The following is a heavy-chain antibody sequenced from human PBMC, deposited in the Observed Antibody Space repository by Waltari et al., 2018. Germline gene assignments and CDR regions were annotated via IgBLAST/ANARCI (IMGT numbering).Heavy chain of an antibody. D-gene: IGHD3-16*01. V-gene: IGHV4-59*11. Sequence: QVQLQQSGPGLVKPSETLSLTCIVSGGSLSSHYWTWIRQSPGKGLEWIGYINDSGTTDYNPSLKSRLSISLDTSKNRFSLKLTSVTAADTAVYYCAGAYGYYYYYMDVWGKGTTVTVSS. CDR1: GGSLSSHY. CDR3: AGAYGYYYYYMDV. CDR2: INDSGTT. J-gene: IGHJ6*03.